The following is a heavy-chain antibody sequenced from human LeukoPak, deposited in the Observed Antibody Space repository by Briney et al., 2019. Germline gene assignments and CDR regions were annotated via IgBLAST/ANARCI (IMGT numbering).Heavy chain of an antibody. D-gene: IGHD3-10*01. J-gene: IGHJ4*02. CDR2: INPNSGGT. CDR1: GYTFTGYY. CDR3: ARAGRDDYYGSGSDGDFDY. Sequence: ASVKVSCKASGYTFTGYYMHWVRQAPGQGLEWTGWINPNSGGTNYAQKFQGRVTMTRDTSISTAYMELSRLRSDDTAVYYCARAGRDDYYGSGSDGDFDYWGQGTLVTVSS. V-gene: IGHV1-2*02.